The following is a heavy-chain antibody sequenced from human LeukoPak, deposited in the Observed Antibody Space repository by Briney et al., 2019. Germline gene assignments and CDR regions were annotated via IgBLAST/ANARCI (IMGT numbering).Heavy chain of an antibody. J-gene: IGHJ4*02. Sequence: PGGSLRLSCAASGSTFNSYWMHWVRQAPGKGLVWVSCINSDGSSTSYADSVKGRFTISRDNAKNTLYLQMNSLRAEDTAVYYCANWGTGRGYWGQGTLVTDSS. CDR2: INSDGSST. CDR3: ANWGTGRGY. V-gene: IGHV3-74*01. D-gene: IGHD1-1*01. CDR1: GSTFNSYW.